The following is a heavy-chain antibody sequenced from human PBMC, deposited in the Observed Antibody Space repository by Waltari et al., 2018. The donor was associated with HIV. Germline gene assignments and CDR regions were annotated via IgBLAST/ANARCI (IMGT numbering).Heavy chain of an antibody. J-gene: IGHJ4*02. CDR1: GFTFSNYW. CDR2: IKRDGSEK. CDR3: ARDEISYFDY. V-gene: IGHV3-7*01. Sequence: EVQLVESGGGLVQPGGSLGLSCSASGFTFSNYWMSWVRQAPGKGLEWVANIKRDGSEKHYVDSVKGRFTVSRDNAKNSLYLQINSLRAEDTAVYYCARDEISYFDYWGQGTLVTVSS. D-gene: IGHD3-3*02.